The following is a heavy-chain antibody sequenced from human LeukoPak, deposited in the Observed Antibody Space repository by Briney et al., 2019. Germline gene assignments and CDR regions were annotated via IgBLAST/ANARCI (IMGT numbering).Heavy chain of an antibody. V-gene: IGHV4-31*01. CDR3: ATSGFSSSWLGVFDT. CDR1: GGSISSGAYY. D-gene: IGHD3-22*01. J-gene: IGHJ4*02. Sequence: SETLSLTCTVSGGSISSGAYYWNWIRQHPGKGLEWIGYIYSSGSAYYNPSLEGQISISFDTSKNHFSLNLAPVTAADTALYYCATSGFSSSWLGVFDTWGQGTLVTVSS. CDR2: IYSSGSA.